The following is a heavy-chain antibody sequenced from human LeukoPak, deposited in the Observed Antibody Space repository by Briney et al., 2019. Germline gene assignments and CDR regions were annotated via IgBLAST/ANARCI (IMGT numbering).Heavy chain of an antibody. J-gene: IGHJ6*02. CDR3: ASSEFYYGFDV. V-gene: IGHV3-23*01. D-gene: IGHD3-10*01. CDR2: INGGGSST. CDR1: GFTFSSYW. Sequence: GGSLRLSCAASGFTFSSYWMNWARQAPGKGLEWVSGINGGGSSTYYADSVKGRFSISSDNSKNTLFLQMNSLRAEDTAVYYCASSEFYYGFDVRGQGTTVTVSS.